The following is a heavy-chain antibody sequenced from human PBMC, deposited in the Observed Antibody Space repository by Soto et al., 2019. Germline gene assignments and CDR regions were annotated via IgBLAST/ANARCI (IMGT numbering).Heavy chain of an antibody. CDR2: INHSGST. Sequence: QVQLQQWGAGLLKPSETLSLTCAVYGGSFSAYYWSWIRQPPGKGLEWIGEINHSGSTNYNPSLKRRVTISVDKPKNQFSLKLSYVTAADTDVYYCARGQSSLLLDCWGHRNLVNVSA. D-gene: IGHD2-8*02. CDR1: GGSFSAYY. J-gene: IGHJ4*01. CDR3: ARGQSSLLLDC. V-gene: IGHV4-34*01.